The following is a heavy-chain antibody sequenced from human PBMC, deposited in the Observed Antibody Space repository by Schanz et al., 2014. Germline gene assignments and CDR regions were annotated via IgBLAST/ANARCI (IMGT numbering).Heavy chain of an antibody. CDR3: ARDDAWAFDY. V-gene: IGHV3-30*19. J-gene: IGHJ4*02. CDR2: ISYEGSKK. Sequence: VFLVESGGGLVQPGGSLRLSCAASGFTFSSYGMHWVRQAPGKGLEWVAVISYEGSKKYYPDSVQGRFTISRDNSKNTLDLQMNSLRDEDTALYYCARDDAWAFDYWGQGTLVTVSS. CDR1: GFTFSSYG. D-gene: IGHD7-27*01.